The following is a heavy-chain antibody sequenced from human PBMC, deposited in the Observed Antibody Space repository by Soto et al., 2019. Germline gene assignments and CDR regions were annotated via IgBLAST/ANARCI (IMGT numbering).Heavy chain of an antibody. V-gene: IGHV4-38-2*02. J-gene: IGHJ4*02. CDR2: IYHSGST. D-gene: IGHD4-17*01. CDR1: GYSISSGYY. CDR3: ARERYDYGASDY. Sequence: SETLSLTCAVSGYSISSGYYWGWIRQPPGKGLEWIGSIYHSGSTYYNPSLKSRVTISVDTSKNQFSLKLSSVTAADTAVYYCARERYDYGASDYWGQGTLVTVSS.